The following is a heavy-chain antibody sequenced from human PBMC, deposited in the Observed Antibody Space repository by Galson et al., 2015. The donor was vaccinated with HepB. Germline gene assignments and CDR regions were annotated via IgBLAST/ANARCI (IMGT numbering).Heavy chain of an antibody. J-gene: IGHJ4*02. CDR1: GYTFTGYY. CDR3: ARDRGDGIFLSDY. Sequence: SVKVSCKASGYTFTGYYMHWVRQAPGQGLEWMGWINPNSGGTNYAQKFQGRVTMTRDTSISTAYMELSRLRSDDTAVYYCARDRGDGIFLSDYWGQGTLVTVSS. V-gene: IGHV1-2*02. D-gene: IGHD2/OR15-2a*01. CDR2: INPNSGGT.